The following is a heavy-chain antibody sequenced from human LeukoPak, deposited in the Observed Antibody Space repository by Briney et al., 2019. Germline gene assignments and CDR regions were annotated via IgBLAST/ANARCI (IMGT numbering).Heavy chain of an antibody. CDR1: GGSISSGGYY. V-gene: IGHV4-31*03. Sequence: SETLSLTCTVSGGSISSGGYYWSWIRQHPGKGLEWIGYIYYSGSTYYNPSLKSRVTLSVDTSKNQFSLKLSSVTAADTAVYYCARGGVGLYYFDYWGQGTLVTVSS. J-gene: IGHJ4*02. D-gene: IGHD3-16*01. CDR3: ARGGVGLYYFDY. CDR2: IYYSGST.